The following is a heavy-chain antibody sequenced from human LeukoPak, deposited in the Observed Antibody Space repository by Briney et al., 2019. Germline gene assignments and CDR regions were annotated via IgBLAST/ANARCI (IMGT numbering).Heavy chain of an antibody. CDR2: IYYSGST. J-gene: IGHJ5*02. CDR3: AGDRNDFWSGYSGGA. V-gene: IGHV4-61*01. Sequence: PSETLSLTCTVSGASVSSGSYYWSWIRQPPGKGLEWIGYIYYSGSTKYNPSLKSRVTISADTSKNQFSLKLSSVTAADTAVYYCAGDRNDFWSGYSGGAWGQGTLVTVSS. CDR1: GASVSSGSYY. D-gene: IGHD3-3*01.